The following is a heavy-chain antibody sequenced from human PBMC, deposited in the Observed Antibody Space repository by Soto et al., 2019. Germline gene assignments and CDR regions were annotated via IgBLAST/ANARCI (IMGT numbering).Heavy chain of an antibody. CDR3: ARGGSTILALLP. V-gene: IGHV1-2*02. J-gene: IGHJ5*01. CDR1: GYTFTCYI. D-gene: IGHD1-26*01. Sequence: ASVKVSCKASGYTFTCYIIQLGVHTPGQGLEWMGWINPNSGATKYAQKFQGRVTMTRDTSISTAYMELTLLRSDDTAIYYCARGGSTILALLPWGEGTLVTVSS. CDR2: INPNSGAT.